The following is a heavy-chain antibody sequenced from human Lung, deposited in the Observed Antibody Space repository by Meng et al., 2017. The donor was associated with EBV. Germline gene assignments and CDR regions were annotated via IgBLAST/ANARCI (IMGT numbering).Heavy chain of an antibody. CDR1: GGSISSDNW. CDR2: IYHLGDT. Sequence: QVQLQESGPGLGTPSGTLSLTCAVSGGSISSDNWWSWVRQPPGQGLEWIGEIYHLGDTNYNPSLKSRVTISVDNSKNQFSLMLTSVTAADTAVYYCARKDGSGMWYFDYWGQGTLVTVSS. CDR3: ARKDGSGMWYFDY. D-gene: IGHD3-10*01. V-gene: IGHV4-4*02. J-gene: IGHJ4*02.